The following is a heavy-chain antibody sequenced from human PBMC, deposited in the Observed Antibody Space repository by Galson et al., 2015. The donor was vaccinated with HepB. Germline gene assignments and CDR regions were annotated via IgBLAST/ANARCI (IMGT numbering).Heavy chain of an antibody. Sequence: SLRLSCAASGFTFSSYGMHWVRQAPGKGLEWVAVISYDGSNKYYADSVKGRFTISRDNSKNTLYLQMNSLRAEDTAVYYCAKGGERWELLRGYYVDYWGQGTLVTVSS. D-gene: IGHD1-26*01. CDR1: GFTFSSYG. CDR2: ISYDGSNK. CDR3: AKGGERWELLRGYYVDY. J-gene: IGHJ4*02. V-gene: IGHV3-30*18.